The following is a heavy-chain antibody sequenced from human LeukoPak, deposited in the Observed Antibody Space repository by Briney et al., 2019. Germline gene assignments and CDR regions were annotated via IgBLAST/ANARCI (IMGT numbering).Heavy chain of an antibody. CDR1: GYTLTELS. Sequence: ASVKVSCKVSGYTLTELSMHWVRQAPGKGLERMGGFDPEDGETIYAQKFQGRVTMTEDTSTDTAYMELSSLRSEDTAVYYCATDIPASSGWWTKFDYWGQGTLVTISS. V-gene: IGHV1-24*01. J-gene: IGHJ4*02. CDR2: FDPEDGET. CDR3: ATDIPASSGWWTKFDY. D-gene: IGHD6-19*01.